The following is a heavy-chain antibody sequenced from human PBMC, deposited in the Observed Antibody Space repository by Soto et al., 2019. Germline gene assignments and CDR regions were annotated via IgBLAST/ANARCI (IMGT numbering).Heavy chain of an antibody. V-gene: IGHV3-33*01. Sequence: QVQLVESGGGVVQPGRSLRLSCAASGFAFSSFGMHWVRQAPGKGLEWVALVGYDGSDKYYGDSVKGRFTISRDYSENTVYLQMDSLRVEDTAIYFCARYCSGGRCSEGGFDFWGQRTLVTVSS. CDR1: GFAFSSFG. CDR2: VGYDGSDK. D-gene: IGHD2-15*01. CDR3: ARYCSGGRCSEGGFDF. J-gene: IGHJ4*02.